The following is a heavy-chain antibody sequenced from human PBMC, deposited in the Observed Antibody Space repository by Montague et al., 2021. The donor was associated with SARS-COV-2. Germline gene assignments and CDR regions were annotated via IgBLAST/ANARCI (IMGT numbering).Heavy chain of an antibody. V-gene: IGHV3-33*05. J-gene: IGHJ6*02. D-gene: IGHD4-17*01. Sequence: SLRLSCAASGFTFSSYGMHWVRQAPGKGLEWVAVISYDGSNKYYADSVKGRFTISRDNSKNTLYLQTNSLRAEDTAVYYCARDPGDYEGYYYGMDVWGQGTTVTVSS. CDR1: GFTFSSYG. CDR2: ISYDGSNK. CDR3: ARDPGDYEGYYYGMDV.